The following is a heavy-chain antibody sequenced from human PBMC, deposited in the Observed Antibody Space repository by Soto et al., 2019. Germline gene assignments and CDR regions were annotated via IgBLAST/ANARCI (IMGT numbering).Heavy chain of an antibody. J-gene: IGHJ4*02. CDR3: ARTAYQLLSAYYFDY. D-gene: IGHD2-2*01. CDR2: IYYSGST. CDR1: GSSISSYY. V-gene: IGHV4-59*13. Sequence: PSETLSLTCTVSGSSISSYYWSWIRQPPGKGLEWIGYIYYSGSTNYNPSLKSRVTISVDTSKNQFSLKLSSVTAADTAVYYCARTAYQLLSAYYFDYWGQGTLVTVSS.